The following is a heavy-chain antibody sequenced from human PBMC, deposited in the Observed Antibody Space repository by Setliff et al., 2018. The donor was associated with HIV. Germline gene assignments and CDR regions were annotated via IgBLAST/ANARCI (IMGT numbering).Heavy chain of an antibody. CDR2: IYYTGST. V-gene: IGHV4-59*01. Sequence: CTVSGGSISTYYWSWIRQSPGNGLEWIGYIYYTGSTNYNPSLKSRVTISVDTSKNQFSLNLSSVTAADTAVYYCARVACSSTSCPRRYAFDMWGQGTMVTVSS. D-gene: IGHD2-2*01. CDR1: GGSISTYY. CDR3: ARVACSSTSCPRRYAFDM. J-gene: IGHJ3*02.